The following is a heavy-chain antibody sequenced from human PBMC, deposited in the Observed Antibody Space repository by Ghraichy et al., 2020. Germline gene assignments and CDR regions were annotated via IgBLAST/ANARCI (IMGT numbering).Heavy chain of an antibody. J-gene: IGHJ4*02. CDR3: AREWQSYYDFWSGYYPPNFDY. D-gene: IGHD3-3*01. CDR2: IIPIFGTA. V-gene: IGHV1-69*13. CDR1: GDTFSSYA. Sequence: SVKVSCKASGDTFSSYAISWVRQAPGQGLEWMGGIIPIFGTANYAQKFQGRVTITADESTSTAYMELSSLRSEDTAVYYCAREWQSYYDFWSGYYPPNFDYWGQGTLVTVSS.